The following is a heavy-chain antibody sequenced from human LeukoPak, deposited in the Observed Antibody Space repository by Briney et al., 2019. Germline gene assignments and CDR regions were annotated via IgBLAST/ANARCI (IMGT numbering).Heavy chain of an antibody. CDR2: LYIGGST. D-gene: IGHD1-1*01. J-gene: IGHJ6*02. CDR1: GFTVSSNY. CDR3: ALAHTNFDYGMDV. V-gene: IGHV3-53*01. Sequence: GASLRLSCAASGFTVSSNYMSWVRQAPGKGLEWVSVLYIGGSTYSADSVKGRFTISRDNSKNTLYLKMNSLRAEDTAVYYCALAHTNFDYGMDVWGQGNTVTVSS.